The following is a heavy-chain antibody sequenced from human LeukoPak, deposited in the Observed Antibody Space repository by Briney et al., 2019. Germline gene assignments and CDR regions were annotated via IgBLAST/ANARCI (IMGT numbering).Heavy chain of an antibody. CDR3: ALLAVASDFDY. V-gene: IGHV3-48*03. J-gene: IGHJ4*02. D-gene: IGHD6-19*01. CDR2: IARSGRTR. Sequence: PGGSLRLSCAVSGFPFSFFEINWVRQAPGKGLEWVSNIARSGRTRYYADSVKGRFSISRDNAKNSLYLQMNTLRVEDTGVYYCALLAVASDFDYWGQGALVTVSS. CDR1: GFPFSFFE.